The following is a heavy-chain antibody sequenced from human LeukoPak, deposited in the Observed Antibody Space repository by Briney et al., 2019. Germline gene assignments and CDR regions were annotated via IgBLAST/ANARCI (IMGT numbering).Heavy chain of an antibody. J-gene: IGHJ6*03. CDR2: ITSGSSYI. D-gene: IGHD1-14*01. V-gene: IGHV3-21*01. CDR3: ARDSTTYYYYYYMDV. Sequence: PGGSLRLSCAASGFTFSSYNMNWVRQAPGKGLEWVSSITSGSSYIYYADSVKGRFTISRDNAKNSLYLQMNSLRAEDTAVYYCARDSTTYYYYYYMDVWGKGTTVTISS. CDR1: GFTFSSYN.